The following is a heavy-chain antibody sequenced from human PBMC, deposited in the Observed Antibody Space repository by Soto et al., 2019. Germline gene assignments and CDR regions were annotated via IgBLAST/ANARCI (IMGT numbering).Heavy chain of an antibody. V-gene: IGHV1-18*01. CDR2: ISAYNGNT. J-gene: IGHJ3*02. Sequence: ASVKVSCKASGYTFTSYGISWVRQAPGQGLEWMGWISAYNGNTNYAQKLQGRVTMTTDTSTSTAYMELRSLRSDDTAVYYCARDWVVPAAILAVAFDIWGQGTMVTVSS. CDR1: GYTFTSYG. CDR3: ARDWVVPAAILAVAFDI. D-gene: IGHD2-2*01.